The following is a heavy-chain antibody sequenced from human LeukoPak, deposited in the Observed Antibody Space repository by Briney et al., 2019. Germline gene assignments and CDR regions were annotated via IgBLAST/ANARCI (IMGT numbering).Heavy chain of an antibody. D-gene: IGHD3-10*01. CDR2: INHSGST. CDR3: ARILTSGDY. J-gene: IGHJ4*02. Sequence: SETLSLTCTVSGHSISSGYYWGWIRPPPGKGLEWIGEINHSGSTNYNPSLKSRVTISVDTSKNQFSLKLSSVTAADTAVYYCARILTSGDYWGQGTLVTVSS. CDR1: GHSISSGYY. V-gene: IGHV4-38-2*02.